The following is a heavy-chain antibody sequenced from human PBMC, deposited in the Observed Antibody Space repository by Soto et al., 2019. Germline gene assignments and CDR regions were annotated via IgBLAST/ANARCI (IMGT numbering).Heavy chain of an antibody. Sequence: QVQLVQSGAEVKKPGSSVKVSCKASGGTFSSYAISWVRQAPGQGLEWMGGIIPIFGTANYAQKFQGRVTVTADENTSAAYMELSSLRSEDTAVYYCARGPDCVPADNYWGQGTLVTVSS. CDR2: IIPIFGTA. CDR3: ARGPDCVPADNY. D-gene: IGHD2-21*01. J-gene: IGHJ4*02. CDR1: GGTFSSYA. V-gene: IGHV1-69*12.